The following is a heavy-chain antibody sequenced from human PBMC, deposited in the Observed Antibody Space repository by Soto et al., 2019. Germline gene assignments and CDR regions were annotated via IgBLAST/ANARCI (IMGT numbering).Heavy chain of an antibody. J-gene: IGHJ6*02. D-gene: IGHD6-13*01. CDR3: ARELGGSSWQLVYYYYYGMDV. Sequence: ASVKVSCKASGYTFTSYGISWLRQAPGQGLEWMGWISAYNGNTNYAQKLQGRVTMTTDTSTSTAYMELRSLRSDDTAVYYCARELGGSSWQLVYYYYYGMDVWGQGTTVTVSS. CDR2: ISAYNGNT. V-gene: IGHV1-18*01. CDR1: GYTFTSYG.